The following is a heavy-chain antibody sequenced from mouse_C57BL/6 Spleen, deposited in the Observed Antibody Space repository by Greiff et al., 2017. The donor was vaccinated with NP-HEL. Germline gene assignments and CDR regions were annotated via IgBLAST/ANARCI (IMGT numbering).Heavy chain of an antibody. D-gene: IGHD3-2*02. V-gene: IGHV2-2*01. CDR1: GFSLTSYG. CDR3: AKDSSGYVIDY. J-gene: IGHJ2*01. Sequence: VQLQQSGPGLVQPSQSLSITCTVSGFSLTSYGVHWVRQSPGKGLEWLGVIWSGGSTDYHAAFISRLSISKDNSKSQVFFKMNSLQADDTAIYYCAKDSSGYVIDYWGQGTTLTVSS. CDR2: IWSGGST.